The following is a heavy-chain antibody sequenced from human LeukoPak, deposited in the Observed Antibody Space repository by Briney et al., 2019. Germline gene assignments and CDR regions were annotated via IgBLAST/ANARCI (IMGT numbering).Heavy chain of an antibody. V-gene: IGHV4-39*01. CDR1: GGSISSSSYY. D-gene: IGHD2-15*01. Sequence: PSETLSLTCTVSGGSISSSSYYWGWIRQPPGRGMEWLGTIYYTGNTYYNPSLKSRVTVSVDTSKNQFSLKLSSVTAADTALYYCGRLVLGFCSGGFCYPDWFDPWGPGTLVTVSS. CDR2: IYYTGNT. J-gene: IGHJ5*02. CDR3: GRLVLGFCSGGFCYPDWFDP.